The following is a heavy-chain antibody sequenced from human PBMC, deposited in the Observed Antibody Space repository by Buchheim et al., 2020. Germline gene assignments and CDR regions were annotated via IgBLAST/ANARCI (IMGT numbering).Heavy chain of an antibody. CDR2: IYYSGST. CDR1: GGSISSYY. D-gene: IGHD2-21*02. Sequence: QVQLQESGPGLVKPSETLSLTCTVSGGSISSYYWSWIRQPPGKGLEWIGYIYYSGSTNYNPSLKSRVTISVDTSKNQFSLKLSSVTAADTAVYYCARLRCGGDCYYYYYGMDVWGQGTT. CDR3: ARLRCGGDCYYYYYGMDV. J-gene: IGHJ6*02. V-gene: IGHV4-59*08.